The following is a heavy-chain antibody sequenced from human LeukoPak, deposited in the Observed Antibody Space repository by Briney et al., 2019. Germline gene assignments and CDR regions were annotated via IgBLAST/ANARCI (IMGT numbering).Heavy chain of an antibody. CDR1: GGTFTNYA. Sequence: GASVKVSCKASGGTFTNYAFSWVRQAPGQGLEWMGGIIPMFSTSRYAQKFQGRVTITADESTSTASMELGSLRSEDTAVYYCASNTDSIASNWGQGTLVTVSS. CDR2: IIPMFSTS. CDR3: ASNTDSIASN. J-gene: IGHJ4*02. V-gene: IGHV1-69*13. D-gene: IGHD6-6*01.